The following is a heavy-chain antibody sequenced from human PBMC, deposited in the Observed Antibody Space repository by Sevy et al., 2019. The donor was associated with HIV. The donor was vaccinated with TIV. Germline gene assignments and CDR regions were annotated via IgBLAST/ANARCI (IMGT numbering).Heavy chain of an antibody. CDR2: LKSDVFGGTV. Sequence: GGSLRLSCTASGFTFGDYCMSWVRQAPGKGLEWVAFLKSDVFGGTVDHAASVRGRFVISMDDSKTIAYLQMNDLKTEDTVVYYCTRWKAAQSIFDYWGQGALVTVSS. J-gene: IGHJ4*02. V-gene: IGHV3-49*04. CDR3: TRWKAAQSIFDY. CDR1: GFTFGDYC. D-gene: IGHD6-13*01.